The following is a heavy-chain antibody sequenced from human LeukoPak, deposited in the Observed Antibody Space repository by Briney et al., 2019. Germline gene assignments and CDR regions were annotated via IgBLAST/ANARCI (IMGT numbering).Heavy chain of an antibody. CDR3: ARVPSAMVTYYYYGMDV. V-gene: IGHV7-4-1*02. Sequence: ASVKVSCKASAYTFTTHDITWVRQAPGQGLEWMGWINTNTGNPTYAQGFTGRFVFSLDTSVSTAYLQISSLKAEDTAVYYCARVPSAMVTYYYYGMDVWGQGTTVTVSS. J-gene: IGHJ6*02. CDR1: AYTFTTHD. CDR2: INTNTGNP. D-gene: IGHD5-18*01.